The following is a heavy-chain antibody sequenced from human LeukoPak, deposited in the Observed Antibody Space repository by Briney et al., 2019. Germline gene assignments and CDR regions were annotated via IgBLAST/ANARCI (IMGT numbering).Heavy chain of an antibody. CDR3: ARGSVEGDFWSGYYILSYFDY. Sequence: GASVKVSCKASGYTFTSYGISWVRQAPGQGLEWMGWISAYNGNTNYAQKLQGRVTMTTDTSTSTAYMELRSLRSDDTAVYYCARGSVEGDFWSGYYILSYFDYWGQGTLVTVSS. J-gene: IGHJ4*02. CDR2: ISAYNGNT. CDR1: GYTFTSYG. V-gene: IGHV1-18*01. D-gene: IGHD3-3*01.